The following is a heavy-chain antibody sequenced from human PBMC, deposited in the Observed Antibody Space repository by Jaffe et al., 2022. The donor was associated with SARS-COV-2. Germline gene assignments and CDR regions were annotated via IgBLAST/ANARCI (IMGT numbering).Heavy chain of an antibody. V-gene: IGHV4-39*01. D-gene: IGHD3-22*01. J-gene: IGHJ6*03. Sequence: QLQLQESGPGLVKPSETLSLTCTVSGGSISSSSYYWGWIRQPPGKGLEWIGSIYYSGSTYYNPSLKSRVTISVDTSKNQFSLKLSSVTAADTAVYYCARHVGFSGYYYDIRLGYMDVWGKGTTVTVSS. CDR3: ARHVGFSGYYYDIRLGYMDV. CDR2: IYYSGST. CDR1: GGSISSSSYY.